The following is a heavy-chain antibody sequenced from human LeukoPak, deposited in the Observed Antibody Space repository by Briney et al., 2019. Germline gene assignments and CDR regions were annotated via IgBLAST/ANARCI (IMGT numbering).Heavy chain of an antibody. Sequence: GASVKVSCKASGYTFTSYDINWVRQATGQGLEWMGWMNPNSGNTGYAQKFQGRVTMTRNTSISTAYMELSSLRSEDTAVYYCASRQGYDILTGYYYYGMDVWGQGTTVTVSS. D-gene: IGHD3-9*01. CDR1: GYTFTSYD. J-gene: IGHJ6*02. CDR3: ASRQGYDILTGYYYYGMDV. CDR2: MNPNSGNT. V-gene: IGHV1-8*01.